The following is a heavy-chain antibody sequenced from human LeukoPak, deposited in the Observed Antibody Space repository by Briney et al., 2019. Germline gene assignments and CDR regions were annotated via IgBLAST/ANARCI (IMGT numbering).Heavy chain of an antibody. Sequence: PSETLSLTCAVYGGSFSGYYWSWIRQPPGKGLEWMGEINNSGSTNYNPSLKSRVTISVDTSKNQFSLKLSSVTAADTAVYYCARRPVVNYYYYYMDVWGKGTTVTVSS. V-gene: IGHV4-34*01. CDR2: INNSGST. D-gene: IGHD4-23*01. CDR3: ARRPVVNYYYYYMDV. J-gene: IGHJ6*03. CDR1: GGSFSGYY.